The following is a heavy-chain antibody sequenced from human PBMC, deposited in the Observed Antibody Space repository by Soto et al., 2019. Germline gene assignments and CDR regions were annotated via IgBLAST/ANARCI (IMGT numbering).Heavy chain of an antibody. CDR3: AKAPY. J-gene: IGHJ4*02. V-gene: IGHV3-30*18. CDR1: GFTFSSYG. CDR2: ISYDGSNK. Sequence: QVQLVESGGGVVQPGRSLRLSCAASGFTFSSYGMHWVRQAPGKGLEWVAVISYDGSNKYYADSAKGRFTISRDNSKNTLYLQMNSLRAEDTAVYYCAKAPYWGQGTLVTVSS.